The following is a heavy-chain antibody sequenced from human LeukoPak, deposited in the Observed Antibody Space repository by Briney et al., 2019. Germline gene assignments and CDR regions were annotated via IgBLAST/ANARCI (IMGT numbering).Heavy chain of an antibody. CDR2: IYTSGST. D-gene: IGHD2-2*01. J-gene: IGHJ4*02. Sequence: PSEPLSLTCTVSGGTISSYYWTWIRQPPGKGLEWIGYIYTSGSTNYNASLKSRVTILVDTSKNQFSLKLSFLTAADTALYYCARRSSTSSFDYWGKRTLVTVSS. CDR1: GGTISSYY. V-gene: IGHV4-4*09. CDR3: ARRSSTSSFDY.